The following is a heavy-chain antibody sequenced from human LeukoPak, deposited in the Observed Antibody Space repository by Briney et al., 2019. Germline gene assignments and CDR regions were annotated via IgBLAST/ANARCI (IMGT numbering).Heavy chain of an antibody. Sequence: ASVKVSCKASGYTFTGYYMHWVRQAPGQGLEWMGWINPNSGNTGYAQKFQGRVTITRNTSISTAYMELSSLRSEDTAVYYCAIRRFDYWGQGTLVTVSS. CDR2: INPNSGNT. V-gene: IGHV1-8*03. J-gene: IGHJ4*02. CDR1: GYTFTGYY. CDR3: AIRRFDY.